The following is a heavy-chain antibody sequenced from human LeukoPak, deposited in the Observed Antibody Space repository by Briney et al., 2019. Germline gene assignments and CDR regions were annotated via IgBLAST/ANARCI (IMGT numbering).Heavy chain of an antibody. CDR2: IKPDGTTK. CDR1: GFPFSSYS. D-gene: IGHD6-13*01. V-gene: IGHV3-7*03. CDR3: ARSIPYGTTWYGRSDY. J-gene: IGHJ4*02. Sequence: GGSLRLSCAASGFPFSSYSMTWVRQAPGKGLEWVANIKPDGTTKFYVDSVKGRFTISRDNALNSLYLQMNSLRAEDTAIYHCARSIPYGTTWYGRSDYWGQGTLVTVSS.